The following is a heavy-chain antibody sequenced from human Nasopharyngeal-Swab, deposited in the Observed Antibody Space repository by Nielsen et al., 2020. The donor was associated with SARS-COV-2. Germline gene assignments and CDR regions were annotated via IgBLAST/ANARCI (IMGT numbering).Heavy chain of an antibody. D-gene: IGHD2-2*01. CDR1: GGSVSSNYW. CDR2: GSHSGSI. CDR3: ARGDLVVVPSPILGLGPFFYYFYLDV. Sequence: SETLSLTCAVSGGSVSSNYWWTLVFQSPGKGLEWIGDGSHSGSINYNPSLKSRVTLSMDKSKRQFSLRLTSVSAADTAVYFCARGDLVVVPSPILGLGPFFYYFYLDVWGKGTTVTASS. J-gene: IGHJ6*03. V-gene: IGHV4-4*02.